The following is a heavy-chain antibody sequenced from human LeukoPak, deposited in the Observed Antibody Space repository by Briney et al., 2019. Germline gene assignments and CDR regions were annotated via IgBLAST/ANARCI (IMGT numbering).Heavy chain of an antibody. CDR2: ISGSGGST. V-gene: IGHV3-23*01. D-gene: IGHD2-15*01. CDR3: ARVLHIPAAAYFHH. CDR1: GFTFSSYG. Sequence: WGSLSLSCAASGFTFSSYGMNWVRQAPGKGLEWVSAISGSGGSTYYADSVKGRFTISRDNSKNTLYLQMNSLRAEDTALYYCARVLHIPAAAYFHHWGQGTLVKVSS. J-gene: IGHJ4*02.